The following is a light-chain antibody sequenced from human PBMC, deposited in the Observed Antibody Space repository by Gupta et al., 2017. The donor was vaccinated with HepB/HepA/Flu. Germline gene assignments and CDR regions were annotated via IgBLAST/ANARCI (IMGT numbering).Light chain of an antibody. Sequence: DIQMTQSPSSLSASVGDRVTITCQASQDITNYLNWYQQKPGRAPKLLIYDVSNVETGVPSRFSGSGSRTDFTFTISSLQPEDIAIYYCQQEDNLPLTFGGGTKVEIK. CDR2: DVS. CDR3: QQEDNLPLT. V-gene: IGKV1-33*01. CDR1: QDITNY. J-gene: IGKJ4*01.